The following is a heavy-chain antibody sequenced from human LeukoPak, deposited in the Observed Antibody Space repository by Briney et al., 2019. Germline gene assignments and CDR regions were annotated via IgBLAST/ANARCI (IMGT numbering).Heavy chain of an antibody. D-gene: IGHD3-10*01. CDR2: ISSSGSTI. CDR3: ARGGWFGELLFLDAFDI. J-gene: IGHJ3*02. V-gene: IGHV3-48*03. CDR1: GFTFSSYE. Sequence: PGGSLRLSCAASGFTFSSYEMNWVRQAPGKGLEWVSYISSSGSTIYYADSVKGRFTISRDNAKISLYLQMNSLRAEDTAVYYCARGGWFGELLFLDAFDIWGQGTMVTVSS.